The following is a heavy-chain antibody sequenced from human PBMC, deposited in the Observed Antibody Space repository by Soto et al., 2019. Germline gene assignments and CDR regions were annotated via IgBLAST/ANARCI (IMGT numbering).Heavy chain of an antibody. V-gene: IGHV1-18*01. Sequence: QVQLVQSGAAVKKPGASVKVSCKASGYTFTSYGISWVRQAPGQGLEWMGWISAYNGNTNYAQKLQGRVTMTTDTSTSTADMELRSLRSDDTAVYYCARDPPYSSGWYAGFDPWGQGTLVTVSS. D-gene: IGHD6-19*01. CDR3: ARDPPYSSGWYAGFDP. J-gene: IGHJ5*02. CDR2: ISAYNGNT. CDR1: GYTFTSYG.